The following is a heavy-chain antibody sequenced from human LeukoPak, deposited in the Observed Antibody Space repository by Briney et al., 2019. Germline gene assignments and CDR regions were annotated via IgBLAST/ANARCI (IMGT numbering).Heavy chain of an antibody. J-gene: IGHJ4*02. CDR3: ARDYYDSSGYYYFDY. D-gene: IGHD3-22*01. Sequence: GGSLRLSCAASGFTFSSYAMSWVRQAPGKGLEWVSTISGSGDSTYYADSVKGRFTISRDNSRNTLYLQMNSLRAEDTAVYYCARDYYDSSGYYYFDYWGQGPLVTVSS. V-gene: IGHV3-23*01. CDR1: GFTFSSYA. CDR2: ISGSGDST.